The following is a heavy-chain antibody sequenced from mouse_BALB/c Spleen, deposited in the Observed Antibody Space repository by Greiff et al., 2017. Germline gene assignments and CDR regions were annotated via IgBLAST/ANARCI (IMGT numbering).Heavy chain of an antibody. J-gene: IGHJ1*01. CDR3: ARGDGSYWYFDV. CDR1: GFTFSSFG. Sequence: EVQLVESGGGLVQPGGSRKLSCAASGFTFSSFGMHWVRQAPEKGLEWVAYISSGSSTIYYADTVKGRFTISRDNPKNTLFLQMTSLRSEDTAMYYCARGDGSYWYFDVWGAGTTVTVSS. D-gene: IGHD1-1*01. CDR2: ISSGSSTI. V-gene: IGHV5-17*02.